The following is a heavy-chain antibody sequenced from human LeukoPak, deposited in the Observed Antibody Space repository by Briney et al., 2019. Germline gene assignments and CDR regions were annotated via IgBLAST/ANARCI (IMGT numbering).Heavy chain of an antibody. CDR1: GFTFTTYT. V-gene: IGHV3-64*01. CDR3: ARERAFYYDY. CDR2: VVGNGGTT. J-gene: IGHJ4*02. Sequence: GGSLGLSCAASGFTFTTYTIHWVRQAPGKGLEYVSAVVGNGGTTYYANSVKGRFTISRDNSKNTVYLQMGSLRAEDTAVYYCARERAFYYDYWGQGALVTVSS.